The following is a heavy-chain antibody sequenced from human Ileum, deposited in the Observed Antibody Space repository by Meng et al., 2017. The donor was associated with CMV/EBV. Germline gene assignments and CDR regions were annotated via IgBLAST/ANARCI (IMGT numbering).Heavy chain of an antibody. Sequence: LHQSRSRLAHPSQTLSSTCAISGDCVSGNTVAWNRSRPSPSRRLGWLGRTYYRTRWYNDYADCLKSRRPVTPETYTTKFYLDLSSVTPEATDIAYCARGESSSREYWGQGTLVTVSS. CDR1: GDCVSGNTVA. CDR2: TYYRTRWYN. V-gene: IGHV6-1*01. D-gene: IGHD6-13*01. J-gene: IGHJ4*02. CDR3: ARGESSSREY.